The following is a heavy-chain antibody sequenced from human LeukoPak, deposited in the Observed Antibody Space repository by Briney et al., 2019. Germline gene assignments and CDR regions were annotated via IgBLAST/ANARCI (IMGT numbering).Heavy chain of an antibody. CDR2: LSFDETYK. Sequence: GGSLRLSCAASGFTFRRYAMHWVRPAPGKGLEWVAALSFDETYKFYADSVKGRFIISRDNSNNTLSLEMNSLRTEDTAVYFCARGKGGPFKYWGQGTLVTVSS. J-gene: IGHJ4*02. D-gene: IGHD2-15*01. V-gene: IGHV3-30*01. CDR3: ARGKGGPFKY. CDR1: GFTFRRYA.